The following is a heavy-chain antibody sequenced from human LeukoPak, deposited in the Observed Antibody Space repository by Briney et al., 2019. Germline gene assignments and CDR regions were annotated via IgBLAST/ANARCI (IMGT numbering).Heavy chain of an antibody. CDR1: GYTFTGYG. V-gene: IGHV1-18*01. CDR3: ARDLGSDYVYYYGMDV. CDR2: ISAYNGNT. Sequence: ASVKVSCKASGYTFTGYGISWVRQAPGQGLEWMGWISAYNGNTNYAQKLQGRVTVTTDTSTSTAYMELRSLRSDDTAVYYCARDLGSDYVYYYGMDVWGQGTTVTVSS. D-gene: IGHD4-17*01. J-gene: IGHJ6*02.